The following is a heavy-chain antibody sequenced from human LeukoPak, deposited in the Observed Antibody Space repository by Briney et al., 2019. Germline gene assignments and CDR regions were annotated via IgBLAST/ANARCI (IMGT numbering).Heavy chain of an antibody. D-gene: IGHD6-13*01. Sequence: PSETLSLTCTVSGGSISSSSYYWGWIRQPPGKGLEWIGSIYYSGSTYYNPSLKSRVTISVDTSKNQFSLKLSSVTAADTAVYYCARRAGRAAFDIWGQGTMVTVSS. CDR1: GGSISSSSYY. CDR2: IYYSGST. CDR3: ARRAGRAAFDI. J-gene: IGHJ3*02. V-gene: IGHV4-39*01.